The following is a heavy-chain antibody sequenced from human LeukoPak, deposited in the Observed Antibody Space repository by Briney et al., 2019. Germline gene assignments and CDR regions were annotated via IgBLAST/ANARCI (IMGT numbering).Heavy chain of an antibody. D-gene: IGHD1-20*01. CDR1: GGTFISYA. J-gene: IGHJ5*02. Sequence: SVKVSCKASGGTFISYAISWVGQAPGQGLEWMGRIIPILGIANYAQKFQGRVTITADKSTSTAYMELSSLRSEDTAVYYCARSLYNWSDLYNWFDPWGQGTLVTVSS. CDR2: IIPILGIA. V-gene: IGHV1-69*04. CDR3: ARSLYNWSDLYNWFDP.